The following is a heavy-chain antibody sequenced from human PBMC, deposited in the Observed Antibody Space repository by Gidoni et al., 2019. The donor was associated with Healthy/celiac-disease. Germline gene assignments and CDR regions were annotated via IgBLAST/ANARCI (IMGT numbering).Heavy chain of an antibody. CDR2: IWYDGSNK. V-gene: IGHV3-33*01. J-gene: IGHJ3*02. D-gene: IGHD5-12*01. CDR3: ARGRDGYNLIDAFDI. Sequence: QVQLVESGGGVVQPGRSLRLSCAASGFTLSSYGMPWVRQAPGKGLEWVAVIWYDGSNKYYADSVKGRFTISRDNSKNTLYLQMNSLRAEDTAVYYCARGRDGYNLIDAFDIWGQGTMVTVSS. CDR1: GFTLSSYG.